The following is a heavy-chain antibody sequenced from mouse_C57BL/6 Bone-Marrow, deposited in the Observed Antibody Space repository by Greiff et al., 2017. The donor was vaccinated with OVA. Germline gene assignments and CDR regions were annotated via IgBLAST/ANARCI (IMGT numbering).Heavy chain of an antibody. CDR2: IDPSDSYT. CDR3: ARWNGSRGSWFAY. Sequence: VQLQQPGAELVMPGASVKLSCKASGYTFTSYWMHWVKQRPGQGLEWIGEIDPSDSYTNYNQKFKGKSTLTVDKSSSTAYMQLSSLTSEDSAVYYCARWNGSRGSWFAYWGQGTLVTVSA. D-gene: IGHD1-1*01. CDR1: GYTFTSYW. V-gene: IGHV1-69*01. J-gene: IGHJ3*01.